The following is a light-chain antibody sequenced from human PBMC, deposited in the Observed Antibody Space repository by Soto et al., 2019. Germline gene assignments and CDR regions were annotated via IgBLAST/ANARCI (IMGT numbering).Light chain of an antibody. CDR3: QQYGSSLST. Sequence: EIVLPQSPGPLSLSPGERATLSCRASQSVSSSYLAWYQQKPGQAPRLLIYGAASRATGIPDRFSGSGSGTDFTLTISRLEPEDFAVYYCQQYGSSLSTFGQGTRLEIK. CDR2: GAA. V-gene: IGKV3-20*01. CDR1: QSVSSSY. J-gene: IGKJ5*01.